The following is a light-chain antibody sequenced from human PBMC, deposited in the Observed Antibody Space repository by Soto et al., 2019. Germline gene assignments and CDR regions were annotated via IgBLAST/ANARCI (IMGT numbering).Light chain of an antibody. V-gene: IGLV2-14*01. CDR3: TSYASGSSHVV. J-gene: IGLJ2*01. Sequence: QSALTQPASVSGSPGQSITLSCTGTSSDIGGYDYVSWYQPHPGKAPKLIIYDVNNRPSGVSNRFSGSKSGNTASLTSSGLQAEDEADYYCTSYASGSSHVVFGGGTKLTVL. CDR2: DVN. CDR1: SSDIGGYDY.